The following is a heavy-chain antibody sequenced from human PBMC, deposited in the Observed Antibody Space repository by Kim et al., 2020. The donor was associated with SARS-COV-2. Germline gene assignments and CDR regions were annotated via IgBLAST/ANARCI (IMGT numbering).Heavy chain of an antibody. CDR1: GFTFSSYS. D-gene: IGHD4-4*01. CDR3: ATVDYNNPSPHFDY. J-gene: IGHJ4*02. Sequence: GESLRLSCAASGFTFSSYSMNWVRQAPGKGLEWVSSISGSSNYIYYADSVKGRFSISRDNAKNSLYLQMNSLRAEDTAVYYCATVDYNNPSPHFDYWGQGTLVTVSS. V-gene: IGHV3-21*01. CDR2: ISGSSNYI.